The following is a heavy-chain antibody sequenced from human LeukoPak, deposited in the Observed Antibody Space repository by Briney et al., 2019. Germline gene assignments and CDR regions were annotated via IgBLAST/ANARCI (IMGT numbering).Heavy chain of an antibody. J-gene: IGHJ6*02. CDR3: AREGCSTSCPDYYYYGMDV. D-gene: IGHD2-2*01. CDR1: GFTFSSYS. CDR2: ISSSSSYI. V-gene: IGHV3-21*01. Sequence: GGSLRLSCAASGFTFSSYSMNWVRQAPGKGLEWVPSISSSSSYIYYADSVKGRFTISRDNAKNSLYLQMNSLRAEDTAVYYCAREGCSTSCPDYYYYGMDVWGQGTTVTVSS.